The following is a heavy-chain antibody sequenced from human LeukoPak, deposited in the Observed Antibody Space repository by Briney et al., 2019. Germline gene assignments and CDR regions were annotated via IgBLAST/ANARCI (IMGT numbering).Heavy chain of an antibody. J-gene: IGHJ4*02. CDR3: ASFGISWRSSY. D-gene: IGHD2-21*01. CDR2: IGDDGSYT. CDR1: GFSFSSHW. V-gene: IGHV3-74*01. Sequence: GGSLRLSCAASGFSFSSHWVHWVRHAPGKGLVWVSRIGDDGSYTSNVDSVKGRFTISRDNVNNMLYLHMNSLRAEDTAVYYCASFGISWRSSYWGQGTLVTVSS.